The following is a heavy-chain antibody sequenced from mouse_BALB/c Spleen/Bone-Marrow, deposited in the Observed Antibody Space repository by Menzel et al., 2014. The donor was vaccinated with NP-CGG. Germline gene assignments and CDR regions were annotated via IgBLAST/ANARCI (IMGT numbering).Heavy chain of an antibody. CDR2: ISYDGSN. V-gene: IGHV3-6*02. Sequence: EVQLQQSGPGLVKPSQSLSLTCSVTGYSITSGYYWNWIRQFPGNKLEWMGFISYDGSNNYNPSLKNRISITRDTSKNQFFLKLNSVTTEDTATYYCAALLAYWGQGTLVTVSA. J-gene: IGHJ3*01. CDR1: GYSITSGYY. CDR3: AALLAY.